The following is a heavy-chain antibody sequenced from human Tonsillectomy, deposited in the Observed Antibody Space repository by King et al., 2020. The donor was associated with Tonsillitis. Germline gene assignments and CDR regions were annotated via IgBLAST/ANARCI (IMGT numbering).Heavy chain of an antibody. CDR3: AGDVGCSSGSGGSGY. CDR1: GGTFSSYA. Sequence: HVQLVESGAEVKKPGSSVKVSCKASGGTFSSYAISWVRQAPGQGLEWMGGIIPIFGTAKYAKKFQGRVTSTADESTSTAYMELSSLRSENTAVYYCAGDVGCSSGSGGSGYWGQGTLVTVSS. V-gene: IGHV1-69*01. J-gene: IGHJ4*02. CDR2: IIPIFGTA. D-gene: IGHD6-19*01.